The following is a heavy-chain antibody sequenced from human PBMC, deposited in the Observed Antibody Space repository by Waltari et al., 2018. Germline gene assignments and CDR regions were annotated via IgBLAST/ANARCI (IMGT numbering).Heavy chain of an antibody. D-gene: IGHD3-22*01. J-gene: IGHJ5*02. CDR2: IIPIFGTA. V-gene: IGHV1-69*15. CDR3: ARDHGLYDSSGTPDWFDP. Sequence: QVQLVQSGAEVKKPGSSVKVSCKASGGTFSSYAISGVRQAPGQGLEGMGRIIPIFGTANYAQKFQGRVTITADESTSTAYMELSSLRSEDTAVYYCARDHGLYDSSGTPDWFDPWGQGTLVTVSS. CDR1: GGTFSSYA.